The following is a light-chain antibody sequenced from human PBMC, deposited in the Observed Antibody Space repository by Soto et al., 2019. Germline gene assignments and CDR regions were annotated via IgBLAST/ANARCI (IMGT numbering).Light chain of an antibody. CDR3: QHYGSSSSST. Sequence: VVLTQSPGTLSVSPGERATLSCRACQSVSSNHLAWYQHKHGQAPRLLIYGATNRATGISDRFTGSGSGTDFILTITIVEPEDFAVYSCQHYGSSSSSTYGQGTDWRL. V-gene: IGKV3-20*01. CDR1: QSVSSNH. CDR2: GAT. J-gene: IGKJ5*01.